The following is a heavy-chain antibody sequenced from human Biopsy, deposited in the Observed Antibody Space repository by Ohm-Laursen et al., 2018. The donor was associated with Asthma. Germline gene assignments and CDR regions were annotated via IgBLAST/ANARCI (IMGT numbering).Heavy chain of an antibody. J-gene: IGHJ6*02. V-gene: IGHV1-18*01. CDR2: ISVYNGNT. CDR3: ARAVDYSHYYGIDV. CDR1: DYTFNSAG. Sequence: SVKVSCKTSDYTFNSAGITWVRQAPGQGLEWMGWISVYNGNTKVAQKLQDRVTMITDTSTCTAYMELRSLRSDDTAVYFCARAVDYSHYYGIDVWGQGTTVTVS. D-gene: IGHD3-10*01.